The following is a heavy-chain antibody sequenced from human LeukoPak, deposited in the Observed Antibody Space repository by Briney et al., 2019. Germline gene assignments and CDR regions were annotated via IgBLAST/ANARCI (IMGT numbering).Heavy chain of an antibody. D-gene: IGHD1-1*01. J-gene: IGHJ6*02. CDR2: IYYSGST. CDR1: GGSISSYY. CDR3: ARDTTGTTGYYYYGMDV. Sequence: SETLSLTCTVSGGSISSYYWSWIRQPPGKGLEWIGYIYYSGSTNYNPSLKSRVTISVDTSKNQFSLKLSSVTAADTAVYYCARDTTGTTGYYYYGMDVWGQGTTVTVSS. V-gene: IGHV4-59*01.